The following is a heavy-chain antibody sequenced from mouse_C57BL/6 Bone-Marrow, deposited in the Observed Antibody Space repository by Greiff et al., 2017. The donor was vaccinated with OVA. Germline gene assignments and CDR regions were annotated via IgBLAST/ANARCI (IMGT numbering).Heavy chain of an antibody. D-gene: IGHD1-1*01. CDR1: GFSFNTYA. CDR3: VRQGSSPAWFAY. J-gene: IGHJ3*01. CDR2: IRSKSNNYAT. V-gene: IGHV10-1*01. Sequence: EVKVEESGGGLVQPKGSLKLSCAASGFSFNTYAMNWVRQAPGKGLEWVARIRSKSNNYATYYADSVKYRFTISRDDSESMLYLQMNNLKTKDTAMYYSVRQGSSPAWFAYWGQGTLVTVSA.